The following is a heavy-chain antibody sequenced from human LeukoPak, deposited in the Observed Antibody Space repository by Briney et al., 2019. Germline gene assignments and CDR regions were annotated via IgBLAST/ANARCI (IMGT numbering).Heavy chain of an antibody. Sequence: PGGSLRLSCAASGFTFSDYYMSWIRQAPGKGLEWVLYISSSGSTIYYADAVKGRFTISRDNAKNSLYLQMNSLRVEDTAVYYCARGYGDDGIDYYYMDVWGKGTTVTVS. CDR3: ARGYGDDGIDYYYMDV. CDR2: ISSSGSTI. CDR1: GFTFSDYY. J-gene: IGHJ6*03. V-gene: IGHV3-11*01. D-gene: IGHD4-17*01.